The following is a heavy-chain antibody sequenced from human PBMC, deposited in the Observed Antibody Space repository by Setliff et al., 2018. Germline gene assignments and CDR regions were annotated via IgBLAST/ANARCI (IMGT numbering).Heavy chain of an antibody. V-gene: IGHV4-39*07. CDR3: ARRETYYNFWSGYYAY. J-gene: IGHJ4*02. CDR2: IYYSGST. Sequence: ASETLSLTCTVSGGSTSSSSYYWGWIRQPPGKGLEWIGSIYYSGSTYYNPSLKSRVTISVDTSKNQFSLKLSSVTAADTAVYYCARRETYYNFWSGYYAYWGQGTLVTVSS. CDR1: GGSTSSSSYY. D-gene: IGHD3-3*01.